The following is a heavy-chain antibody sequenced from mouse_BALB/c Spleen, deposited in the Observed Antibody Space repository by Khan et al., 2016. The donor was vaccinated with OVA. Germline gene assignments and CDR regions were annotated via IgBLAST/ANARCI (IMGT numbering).Heavy chain of an antibody. CDR3: ARGGDSDEAWFAY. V-gene: IGHV1-76*01. Sequence: QVQLKESGAELVRPGASVKLSCKTFGYIFTSYWIHWVKQRSGQGLEWIARIYPGTGSSYYNEKFRGKATLTADKSSSTAFMQLSSRKSEDSAVYFWARGGDSDEAWFAYWGQGTLVTVSA. CDR2: IYPGTGSS. J-gene: IGHJ3*01. CDR1: GYIFTSYW.